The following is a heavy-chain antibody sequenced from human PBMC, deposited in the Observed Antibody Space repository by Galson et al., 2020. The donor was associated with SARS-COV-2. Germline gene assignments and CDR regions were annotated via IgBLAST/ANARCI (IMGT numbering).Heavy chain of an antibody. Sequence: GGSLRLSCAASGFPFSTYAMSWVRQGPGKGLEWVSSISGSGGSTFYSDSVKGRFTISRDNSKNTLYLQRNSLRAEDTAVYYCAKRPGGILSWGQGTLVTVSS. J-gene: IGHJ5*02. CDR2: ISGSGGST. CDR3: AKRPGGILS. D-gene: IGHD2-15*01. CDR1: GFPFSTYA. V-gene: IGHV3-23*01.